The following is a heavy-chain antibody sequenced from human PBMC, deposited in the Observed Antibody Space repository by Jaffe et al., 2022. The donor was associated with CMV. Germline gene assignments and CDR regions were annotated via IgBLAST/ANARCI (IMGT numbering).Heavy chain of an antibody. J-gene: IGHJ1*01. CDR2: INHSGST. CDR1: GGSFSGYY. CDR3: ARGRGSGWYSRYFQH. Sequence: QVQLQQWGAGLLKPSETLSLTCAVYGGSFSGYYWSWIRQPPGKGLEWIGEINHSGSTNYNPSLKSRVTISVDTSKNQFSLKLSSVTAADTAVYYCARGRGSGWYSRYFQHWGQGTLVTVSS. D-gene: IGHD6-19*01. V-gene: IGHV4-34*01.